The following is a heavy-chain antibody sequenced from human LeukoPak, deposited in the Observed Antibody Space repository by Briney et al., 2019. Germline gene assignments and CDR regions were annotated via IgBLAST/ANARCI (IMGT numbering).Heavy chain of an antibody. Sequence: GGSLRLFCATSGFTFTIYAMNWVPPAPGKALEWVSAVTGPGETTYYEDSLKGRFFMSREDSKTTVYLQMNSLRAEDTAIYYCAKGAEIDLWGQGTLVTVAS. D-gene: IGHD3-16*01. CDR1: GFTFTIYA. J-gene: IGHJ5*02. CDR3: AKGAEIDL. CDR2: VTGPGETT. V-gene: IGHV3-23*01.